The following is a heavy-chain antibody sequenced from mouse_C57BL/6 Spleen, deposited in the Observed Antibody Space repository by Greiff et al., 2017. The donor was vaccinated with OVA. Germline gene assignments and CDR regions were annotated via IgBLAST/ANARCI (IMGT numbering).Heavy chain of an antibody. CDR3: ARSSDGYSVDWYFDV. CDR2: INPSSGYT. Sequence: LVESGAELAKPGASVKLSCKASGYTFTSYWMHWVKQRPGQGLEWIGYINPSSGYTKYNQKFKDKATLTADKSSSTAYMQLSSLTYEDSAVYYCARSSDGYSVDWYFDVWGTGTTVTVSS. V-gene: IGHV1-7*01. D-gene: IGHD2-3*01. CDR1: GYTFTSYW. J-gene: IGHJ1*03.